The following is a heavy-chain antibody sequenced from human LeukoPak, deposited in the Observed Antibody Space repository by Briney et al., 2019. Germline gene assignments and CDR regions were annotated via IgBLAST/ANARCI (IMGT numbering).Heavy chain of an antibody. D-gene: IGHD5-18*01. Sequence: SETLSLTCTVSGGSISSSTSYWAWIRQPPGKGLEWIGIIYYNGNTYYNPSLKTRVTISIDTSKNQFSLKLSSVTAADTAVFYCASGYSYDLFDYWGQGTLVTVSS. V-gene: IGHV4-39*07. CDR1: GGSISSSTSY. CDR2: IYYNGNT. J-gene: IGHJ4*02. CDR3: ASGYSYDLFDY.